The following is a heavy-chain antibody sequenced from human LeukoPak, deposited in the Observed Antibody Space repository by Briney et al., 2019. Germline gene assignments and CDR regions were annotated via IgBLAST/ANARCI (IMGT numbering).Heavy chain of an antibody. CDR1: GFSFSSCV. J-gene: IGHJ1*01. CDR2: ILYDGSTK. CDR3: ARGVLYGGCVILK. V-gene: IGHV3-33*01. D-gene: IGHD4-23*01. Sequence: GRSLRLSRAPPGFSFSSCVMQWVRQAPRKGLEWVAVILYDGSTKYYAGAVKGRLAISRDNSKITLYLQMNSLRGGDTAVYYCARGVLYGGCVILKWGEGTLVTVSS.